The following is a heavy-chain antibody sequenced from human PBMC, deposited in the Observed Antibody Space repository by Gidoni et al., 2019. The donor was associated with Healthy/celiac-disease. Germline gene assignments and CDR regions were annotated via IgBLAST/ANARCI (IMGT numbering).Heavy chain of an antibody. Sequence: EVQLVESGGGLVKPGGSLRLSCAASGFTFSSYSMNWVRQAPGKGLEWVSSISSSSSYIYYADSVKGRFTISRDNAKNSLYLQMNSRRAEDTAVYYCAGTGYYYDSSGYFVDYWGQGTLVTVSS. CDR3: AGTGYYYDSSGYFVDY. V-gene: IGHV3-21*01. CDR2: ISSSSSYI. D-gene: IGHD3-22*01. J-gene: IGHJ4*02. CDR1: GFTFSSYS.